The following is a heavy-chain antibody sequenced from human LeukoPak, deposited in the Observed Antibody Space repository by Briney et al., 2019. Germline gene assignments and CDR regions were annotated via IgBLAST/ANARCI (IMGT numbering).Heavy chain of an antibody. CDR3: ARVEDYDILTGFDY. CDR2: ISSSSSTI. D-gene: IGHD3-9*01. V-gene: IGHV3-48*04. Sequence: PGGTLRLSCSASGFTFTTYGMNWVRQAPGKGLEWVSYISSSSSTIYYADSVKGRFTISRDNAKNSLYLQMNSLRAEDTAVYHCARVEDYDILTGFDYWGQGTLVTVSS. CDR1: GFTFTTYG. J-gene: IGHJ4*02.